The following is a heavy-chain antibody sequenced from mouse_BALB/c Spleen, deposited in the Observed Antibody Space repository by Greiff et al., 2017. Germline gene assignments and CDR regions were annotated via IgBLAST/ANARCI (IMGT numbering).Heavy chain of an antibody. Sequence: EVNVVESGGGLVKPGGSLKLSCAASGFAFSSYDMSWVRQTPEKRLEWVAYISSGGGSTYYPDTVKGRFTISRDNAKNTLYLQMSSLKSEDTAMYYCARHEYAMDYWGQGTSVTVSS. CDR2: ISSGGGST. V-gene: IGHV5-12-1*01. J-gene: IGHJ4*01. CDR1: GFAFSSYD. CDR3: ARHEYAMDY.